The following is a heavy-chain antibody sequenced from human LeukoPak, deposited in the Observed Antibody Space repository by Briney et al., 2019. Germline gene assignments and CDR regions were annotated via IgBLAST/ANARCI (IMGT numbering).Heavy chain of an antibody. CDR2: IYYSGST. CDR1: GGSISSGGYY. D-gene: IGHD6-6*01. Sequence: PSETLSLTCTVSGGSISSGGYYWSWIRQHPGKGLEWIGYIYYSGSTNYNPSLKSRVTISVDTSKNQFSLKLSSVTAADTAVYYCARGPDSSSFCRVGCGFGRYYYGMDVWGQGTTVTVSS. V-gene: IGHV4-61*08. CDR3: ARGPDSSSFCRVGCGFGRYYYGMDV. J-gene: IGHJ6*02.